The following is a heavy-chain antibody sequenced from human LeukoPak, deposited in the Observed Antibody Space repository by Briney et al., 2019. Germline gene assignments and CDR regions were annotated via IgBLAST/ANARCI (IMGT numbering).Heavy chain of an antibody. CDR3: AAKGYYYDSSGYLDY. Sequence: SETLSLTCTVSGGSISSYYWSWIRQPPGKGLEWIGYIYYSGSTNYNPSLKSRVTISVDTSKNQFSLKLSSVTAADTAVYYCAAKGYYYDSSGYLDYWGQGTLVTVSS. J-gene: IGHJ4*02. CDR1: GGSISSYY. CDR2: IYYSGST. V-gene: IGHV4-59*12. D-gene: IGHD3-22*01.